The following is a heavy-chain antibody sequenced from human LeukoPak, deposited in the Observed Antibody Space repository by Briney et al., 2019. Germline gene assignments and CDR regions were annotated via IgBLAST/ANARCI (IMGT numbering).Heavy chain of an antibody. V-gene: IGHV4-59*01. Sequence: PSETLSLTCTVSGGSISSYYWSWIRQPPGKGLEWIGYIYYSGSTNYNPSLKSRVTISVDTSKNQFSLKLSSVTAADTAVYYCARDKARRYFDYWGQGTLVTVSS. CDR3: ARDKARRYFDY. J-gene: IGHJ4*02. CDR2: IYYSGST. CDR1: GGSISSYY.